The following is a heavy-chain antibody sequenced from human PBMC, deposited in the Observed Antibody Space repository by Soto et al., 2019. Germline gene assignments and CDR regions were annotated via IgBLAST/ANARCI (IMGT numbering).Heavy chain of an antibody. CDR2: IYYSGST. D-gene: IGHD3-22*01. J-gene: IGHJ6*02. CDR3: ARGFEYYDSSSYYSVPAPDYYYYGMDV. Sequence: SETLSLTCTVSGGSVSSGSYYWSWIRQPPGKGLEWIGYIYYSGSTNYNPSLKSRVTISVDTSKNQFSLKLSSVTAADTAVYYCARGFEYYDSSSYYSVPAPDYYYYGMDVWGHGTTVTVSS. CDR1: GGSVSSGSYY. V-gene: IGHV4-61*01.